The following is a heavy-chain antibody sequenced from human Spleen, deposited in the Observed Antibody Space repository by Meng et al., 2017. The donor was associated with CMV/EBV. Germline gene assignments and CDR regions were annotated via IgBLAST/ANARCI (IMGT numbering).Heavy chain of an antibody. CDR2: ISAYNGNT. CDR1: CYTFTAYY. CDR3: ARVYCSSTSCYNWDRDYYYYGMDV. V-gene: IGHV1-18*04. J-gene: IGHJ6*02. Sequence: ASVKVSCKASCYTFTAYYMHWVRQAPGQGLEWMGWISAYNGNTNYAQKLQGRVTRTTDTSTSTAYMELRSLRSDDTAVYYCARVYCSSTSCYNWDRDYYYYGMDVWGQGTTVTVSS. D-gene: IGHD2-2*02.